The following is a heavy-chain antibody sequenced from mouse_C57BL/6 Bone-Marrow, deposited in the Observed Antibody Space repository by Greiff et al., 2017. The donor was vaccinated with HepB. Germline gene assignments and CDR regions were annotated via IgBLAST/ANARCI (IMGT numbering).Heavy chain of an antibody. CDR3: ARWDDYAMDY. CDR2: IYPRSGNT. CDR1: GYTFTSYG. V-gene: IGHV1-81*01. Sequence: VKLMESGAELARPGASVKLSCKASGYTFTSYGISWVKQRTGQGLEWIGEIYPRSGNTYYNEKFKGKATLTADKSSSTAYMELRSLTSEDSAVYFCARWDDYAMDYWGQGTSVTVSS. D-gene: IGHD4-1*01. J-gene: IGHJ4*01.